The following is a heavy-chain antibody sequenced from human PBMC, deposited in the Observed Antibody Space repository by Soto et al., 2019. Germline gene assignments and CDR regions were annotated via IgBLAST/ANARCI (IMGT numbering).Heavy chain of an antibody. CDR2: ISYVGNTK. CDR1: GFTFSNFG. V-gene: IGHV3-30*18. J-gene: IGHJ4*02. CDR3: AKFWGPVTAAVDDY. Sequence: QVHLVESGGGVVQLGRSLGLSCAASGFTFSNFGMQWVGQAPGKGLEWVASISYVGNTKYSVDSVKGRFTISRDNSKNTLYLQMNSLRSEDTAVYYCAKFWGPVTAAVDDYWGQGTLVTVSS. D-gene: IGHD6-13*01.